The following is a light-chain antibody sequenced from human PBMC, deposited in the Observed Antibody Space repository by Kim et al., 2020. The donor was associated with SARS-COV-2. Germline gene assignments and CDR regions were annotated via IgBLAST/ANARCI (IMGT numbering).Light chain of an antibody. CDR2: RNN. CDR1: SSNIGSNY. J-gene: IGLJ1*01. Sequence: GQRVTISCSGSSSNIGSNYVYWYQQLPGTAPKLLIYRNNQRPSGVPDRFSGSKSGTAASLAISGLRSEDEADYYCAAWDDSLSGYVFGTGTKVTVL. CDR3: AAWDDSLSGYV. V-gene: IGLV1-47*01.